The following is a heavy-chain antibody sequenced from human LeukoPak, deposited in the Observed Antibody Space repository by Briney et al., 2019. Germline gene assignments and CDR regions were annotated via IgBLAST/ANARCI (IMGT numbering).Heavy chain of an antibody. CDR2: IYHSGST. CDR3: ARGALVVPAAFDY. CDR1: GYPISSGYY. D-gene: IGHD2-2*01. V-gene: IGHV4-38-2*02. J-gene: IGHJ4*02. Sequence: SETLSLTCTVSGYPISSGYYWGWIRQPPGKGLEWIGSIYHSGSTYYNPSLKSRVTISVDTSKNQFSLKLSSVTAADTAVYYWARGALVVPAAFDYWGQGTLVTVSS.